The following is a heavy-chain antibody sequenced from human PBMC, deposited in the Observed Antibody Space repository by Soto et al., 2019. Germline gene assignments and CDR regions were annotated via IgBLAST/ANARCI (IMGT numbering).Heavy chain of an antibody. J-gene: IGHJ4*01. CDR1: GYSFTSLD. Sequence: QVQLVQSGADVREPGASVKVSCKASGYSFTSLDINWVRQTAGQGLEWMGWMQPSTGRTGYAQKFQGRVTMTRDTSINTADMELTTLTSDDTAFYYCARGVSAGVDYWGHGTLVTVSS. CDR3: ARGVSAGVDY. CDR2: MQPSTGRT. V-gene: IGHV1-8*01. D-gene: IGHD1-26*01.